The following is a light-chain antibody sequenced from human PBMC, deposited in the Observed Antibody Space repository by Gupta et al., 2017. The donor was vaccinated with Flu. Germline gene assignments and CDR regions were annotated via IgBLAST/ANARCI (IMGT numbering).Light chain of an antibody. V-gene: IGLV1-40*01. Sequence: ISCTGSSSNIGAGYDVHWYQQLPGTAPKLLIYGNSNRPSGVPDRFSGSKSGTSASLAITGLQAEDEADYYCQSYDSSLSWVFGGGTKLTVL. CDR1: SSNIGAGYD. CDR2: GNS. J-gene: IGLJ3*02. CDR3: QSYDSSLSWV.